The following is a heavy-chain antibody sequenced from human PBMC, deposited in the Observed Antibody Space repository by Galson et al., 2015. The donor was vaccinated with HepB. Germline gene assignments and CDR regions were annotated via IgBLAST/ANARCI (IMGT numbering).Heavy chain of an antibody. CDR2: IIPIFGTA. Sequence: SVKVSCKASGGTFSRYAISWVRQAPGQGLEWMGGIIPIFGTANYAQKFQGRVTITADESTSTAYMELSSLRSEDTAVYYCARDGGYYGSGSYRYFDYWGQGTLVTVSS. D-gene: IGHD3-10*01. V-gene: IGHV1-69*13. CDR1: GGTFSRYA. J-gene: IGHJ4*02. CDR3: ARDGGYYGSGSYRYFDY.